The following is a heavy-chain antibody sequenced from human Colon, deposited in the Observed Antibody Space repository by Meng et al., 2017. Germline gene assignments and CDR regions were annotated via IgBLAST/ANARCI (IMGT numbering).Heavy chain of an antibody. CDR1: GASVSSNRAV. J-gene: IGHJ4*03. V-gene: IGHV6-1*01. Sequence: QVKLQESGPGLVRPSQTLSLTCAISGASVSSNRAVWNWIRQTPSRGLEWLGRTWYRSRWYSDYAPSLKSRISVDPDTSKNEFSLQLHSVTPDDTAVYYCARGLGGYENDYWGQGKLVTVSS. D-gene: IGHD5-12*01. CDR2: TWYRSRWYS. CDR3: ARGLGGYENDY.